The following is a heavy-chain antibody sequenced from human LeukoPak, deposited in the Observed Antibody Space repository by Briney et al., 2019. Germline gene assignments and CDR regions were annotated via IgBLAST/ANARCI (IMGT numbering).Heavy chain of an antibody. Sequence: PSETLSLTCTVSGGSISSSSYYWDWIRQPPGKGLEWIGSIYYSGSTYYNPSLKSRVTISVDTSKNQFSLKLSSVTAADTAVYYCARHYYGSGSYYTDYYYYMDVWGKGTTVTVSS. J-gene: IGHJ6*03. CDR3: ARHYYGSGSYYTDYYYYMDV. D-gene: IGHD3-10*01. CDR2: IYYSGST. CDR1: GGSISSSSYY. V-gene: IGHV4-39*01.